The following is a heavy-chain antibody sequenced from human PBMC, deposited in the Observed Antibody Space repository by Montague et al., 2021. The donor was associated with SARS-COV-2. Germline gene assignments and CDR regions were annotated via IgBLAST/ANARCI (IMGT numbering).Heavy chain of an antibody. V-gene: IGHV4-59*13. CDR1: GGSISSYY. Sequence: SETLSLTCSVPGGSISSYYWSWIRQSPGKGLEWIGYIFHSGITDYNPSLKSRVTISVDMSKNQFSLQPNSVTAADSAVYYCARTEYNWNDWFDPWGQGTLVTVSS. J-gene: IGHJ5*02. CDR2: IFHSGIT. D-gene: IGHD1-20*01. CDR3: ARTEYNWNDWFDP.